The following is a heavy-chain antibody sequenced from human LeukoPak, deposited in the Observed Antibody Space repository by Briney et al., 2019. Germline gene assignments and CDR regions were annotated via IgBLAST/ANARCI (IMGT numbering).Heavy chain of an antibody. D-gene: IGHD1-26*01. J-gene: IGHJ4*02. V-gene: IGHV4-59*01. CDR3: ASAIVGPKGPFDY. CDR2: IFHSGII. Sequence: PSETLSLTCTVSGGSIGVYYWNWIRQTPAKGLEWIGSIFHSGIINYNPSLESRVNLSIDTMQVSLKLVSVTAADTAVYFCASAIVGPKGPFDYWGPGTPVVVSS. CDR1: GGSIGVYY.